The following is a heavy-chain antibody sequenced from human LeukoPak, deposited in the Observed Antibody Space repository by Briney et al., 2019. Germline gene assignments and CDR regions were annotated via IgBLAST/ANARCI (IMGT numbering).Heavy chain of an antibody. D-gene: IGHD6-13*01. CDR3: ARGEQQLPYYYYMDV. CDR2: INPDRGGT. Sequence: ASVKVSRTASGYTFTAYYMHWVRQAPGQGLEWMGRINPDRGGTNYAQKFQGRVTMTRNTSISTAYMELSSLRSEDTAVYYCARGEQQLPYYYYMDVWGKGTTVTVSS. J-gene: IGHJ6*03. V-gene: IGHV1-2*06. CDR1: GYTFTAYY.